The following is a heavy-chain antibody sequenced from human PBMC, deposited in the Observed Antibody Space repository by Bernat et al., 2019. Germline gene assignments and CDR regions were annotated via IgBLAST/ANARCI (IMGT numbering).Heavy chain of an antibody. CDR2: IYTSGST. V-gene: IGHV4-61*02. Sequence: QVQLQESGPGLVKPSQTLSLTCTVPGGSISSGSYYWSWIRQPAGKGLEWIGRIYTSGSTNYNPSLKSRVTISVDTSKNQFSLKLSSVTAADTAVYYCARDGARQLANAFDIWGQGTMVTVSS. CDR1: GGSISSGSYY. CDR3: ARDGARQLANAFDI. J-gene: IGHJ3*02. D-gene: IGHD6-13*01.